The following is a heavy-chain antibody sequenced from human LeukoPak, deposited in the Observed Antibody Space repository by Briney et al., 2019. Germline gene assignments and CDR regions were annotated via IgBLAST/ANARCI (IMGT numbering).Heavy chain of an antibody. CDR1: GYTFTGYY. CDR3: ARDTGLPTYYYDSSGYYGTLLMYY. D-gene: IGHD3-22*01. CDR2: INPNGGGT. V-gene: IGHV1-2*02. J-gene: IGHJ4*02. Sequence: GASVKVSCKASGYTFTGYYMHWVRQAPGQGLERMGWINPNGGGTNYAQKFQGRVTMTRDTSISTAYMELSRLRSDDTAVYYCARDTGLPTYYYDSSGYYGTLLMYYWGQGTLVTVSS.